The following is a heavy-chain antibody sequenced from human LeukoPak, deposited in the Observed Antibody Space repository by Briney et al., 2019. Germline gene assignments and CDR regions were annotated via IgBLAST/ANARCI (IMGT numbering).Heavy chain of an antibody. D-gene: IGHD1-26*01. CDR3: ARKLRLGGNWFDP. CDR2: VFDSGST. J-gene: IGHJ5*02. Sequence: SETLSLTCSVSGASFSTNYWSWIRQPPGRGLEWIGYVFDSGSTNYNPSLKSRVTISVDTSTKQFSLRLSSVTAADTALYYCARKLRLGGNWFDPWGQGTLVTVSS. V-gene: IGHV4-59*01. CDR1: GASFSTNY.